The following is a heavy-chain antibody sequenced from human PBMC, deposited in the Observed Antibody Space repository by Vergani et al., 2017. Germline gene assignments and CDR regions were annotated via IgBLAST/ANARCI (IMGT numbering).Heavy chain of an antibody. J-gene: IGHJ4*02. CDR2: IRSKANSYAT. D-gene: IGHD1-26*01. CDR1: GFTFSGSA. V-gene: IGHV3-73*01. CDR3: TRQAGATSXGGS. Sequence: VQLVESGGGLVQPGGSLKLSCAASGFTFSGSAMHWVRQASGKGLEWVGRIRSKANSYATAYAASVKGRFTISRDDSKNTAYLQMNSLKTEDTAVYYCTRQAGATSXGGSWGQGTLVTVSS.